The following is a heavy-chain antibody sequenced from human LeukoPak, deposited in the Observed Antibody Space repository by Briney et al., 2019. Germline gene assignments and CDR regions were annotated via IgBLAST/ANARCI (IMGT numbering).Heavy chain of an antibody. Sequence: GGSLRLSCAASGFTFSTHLMHWARQAPGKGLEWVAVTSHAGGKHDYTDSVKGRFTMSRDNSKNTLYLKMTSLSAEDTAVYYCARVYPLRVPAAMDYWGQGTLVTVSS. CDR1: GFTFSTHL. V-gene: IGHV3-30-3*01. CDR2: TSHAGGKH. CDR3: ARVYPLRVPAAMDY. J-gene: IGHJ4*02. D-gene: IGHD2-2*01.